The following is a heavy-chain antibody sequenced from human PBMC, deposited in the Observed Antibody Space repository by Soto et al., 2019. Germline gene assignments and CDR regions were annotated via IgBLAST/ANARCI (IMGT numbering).Heavy chain of an antibody. CDR2: ITSKNYGGTT. V-gene: IGHV3-49*04. Sequence: EAQLVDSGGGLVQPGRSLRLSCTASGFTFGDYAMIWVRQAPGKGLEWVGYITSKNYGGTTEYAASVKGRFAISRDDSKSIVYLQMNSLKTEDTAIYYCTRLPPARRGYCSGGSCYPFDYWGQGTLVTVSS. J-gene: IGHJ4*02. CDR3: TRLPPARRGYCSGGSCYPFDY. CDR1: GFTFGDYA. D-gene: IGHD2-15*01.